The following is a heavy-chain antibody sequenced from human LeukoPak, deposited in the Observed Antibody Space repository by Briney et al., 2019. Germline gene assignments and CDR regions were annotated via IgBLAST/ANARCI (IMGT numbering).Heavy chain of an antibody. CDR3: ARVVGYCSSTSCYWDY. J-gene: IGHJ4*02. CDR2: ISSSSSYI. V-gene: IGHV3-21*04. Sequence: PGGSLRLSCAASGFTFSSYSMNWVRQAPGKGLEWVSSISSSSSYIYYADSVKGRFTISRDNAKNSLYLQMNSLRAEDTALYYCARVVGYCSSTSCYWDYWGQGTLVTVSS. CDR1: GFTFSSYS. D-gene: IGHD2-2*01.